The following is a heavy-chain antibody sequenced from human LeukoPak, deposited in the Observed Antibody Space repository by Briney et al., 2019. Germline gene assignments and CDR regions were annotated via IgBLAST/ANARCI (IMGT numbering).Heavy chain of an antibody. Sequence: SETLSLTCTVSSGSISSYYWSWIRQPPGKGLEWIGYIYYSGTTNYNPSLQSRVTISVATSKNQFSLKLSSVTAADTALYYCARERASAGGFDYWGQGTLVTVSS. CDR3: ARERASAGGFDY. CDR2: IYYSGTT. J-gene: IGHJ4*02. V-gene: IGHV4-59*01. CDR1: SGSISSYY. D-gene: IGHD2-15*01.